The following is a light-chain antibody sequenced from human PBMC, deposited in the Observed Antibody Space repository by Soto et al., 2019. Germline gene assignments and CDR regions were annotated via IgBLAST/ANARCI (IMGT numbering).Light chain of an antibody. V-gene: IGLV2-18*01. J-gene: IGLJ2*01. CDR3: CLCTSTRTVV. Sequence: QSALTQPPSVSGSPGQSVTISCTGTSSDVSNYNRVSWYQQSPGTAPKLMIYEVSNRPSGVPDRFSGSKSGNTASLSISGLQAEDEADYYCCLCTSTRTVVFGGGTKVTVL. CDR1: SSDVSNYNR. CDR2: EVS.